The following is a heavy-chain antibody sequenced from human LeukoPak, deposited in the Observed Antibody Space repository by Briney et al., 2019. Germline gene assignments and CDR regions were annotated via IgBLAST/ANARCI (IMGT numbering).Heavy chain of an antibody. CDR3: ASSIDNYFDY. D-gene: IGHD3-22*01. CDR2: IYYSGST. Sequence: PSETLSLTCTVSGGSISSYYWSWIRQPPGKGLEWIGYIYYSGSTNYNPSLKSRVTISVDTSKNQFSLNLSSVTAADTAVYYCASSIDNYFDYWGQGTVVTVSS. V-gene: IGHV4-59*01. CDR1: GGSISSYY. J-gene: IGHJ4*02.